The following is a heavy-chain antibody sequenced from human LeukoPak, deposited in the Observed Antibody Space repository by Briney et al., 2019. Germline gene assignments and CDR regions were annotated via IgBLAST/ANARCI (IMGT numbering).Heavy chain of an antibody. CDR1: GYSFTNYW. V-gene: IGHV5-51*01. J-gene: IGHJ5*02. D-gene: IGHD6-6*01. Sequence: GGSLKVSCKGSGYSFTNYWIGWVRQMPGKGLEGVGIIYPGDSDTKYSPSFQGQVTISADKSIRTAYPQWSSLKASDTAMYYCARQGSSSSLWFDPWGQGTLVTVSS. CDR2: IYPGDSDT. CDR3: ARQGSSSSLWFDP.